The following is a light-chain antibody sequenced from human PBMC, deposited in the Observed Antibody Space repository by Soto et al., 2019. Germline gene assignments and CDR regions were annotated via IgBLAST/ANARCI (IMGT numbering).Light chain of an antibody. Sequence: EIQLTQSPSSLSAAVGDRVTITCRASQSISTYLNWYQQKAGKAPKLLIFGASRLQTGVPSTFTGSRSGTDFTLTISSLQPEDFATYYCQQSYSTPSITFGQGTRLDI. J-gene: IGKJ5*01. V-gene: IGKV1-39*01. CDR2: GAS. CDR3: QQSYSTPSIT. CDR1: QSISTY.